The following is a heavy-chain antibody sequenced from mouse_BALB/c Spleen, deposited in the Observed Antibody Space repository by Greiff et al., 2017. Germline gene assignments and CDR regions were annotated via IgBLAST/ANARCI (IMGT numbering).Heavy chain of an antibody. V-gene: IGHV2-9*02. D-gene: IGHD1-1*01. J-gene: IGHJ4*01. CDR3: ARDDTTVNYAMDY. CDR2: IWAGGST. CDR1: GFSLTSYG. Sequence: QVQLQQSGPGLVAPSQSLSITCTVSGFSLTSYGVHWVRQPPGKGLEWLGVIWAGGSTNYNSALMSRLSISKDNSKSQVFLKMNSLQTDDTAMYYCARDDTTVNYAMDYWGQGTSVTVSS.